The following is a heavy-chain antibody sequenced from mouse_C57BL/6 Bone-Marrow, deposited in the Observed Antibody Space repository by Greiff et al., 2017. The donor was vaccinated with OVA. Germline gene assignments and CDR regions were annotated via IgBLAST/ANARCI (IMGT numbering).Heavy chain of an antibody. Sequence: VQLQQSGPELVKPGASVKISCKASGYTFTDYYMNWVKQSHGKSLEWIGDINPNNGGTSYNQKFKGKATLTVDKSSSTAYMELRSLTSEDSAVYYCARETGEDYWGQGTTLTVSS. V-gene: IGHV1-26*01. D-gene: IGHD4-1*01. J-gene: IGHJ2*01. CDR2: INPNNGGT. CDR3: ARETGEDY. CDR1: GYTFTDYY.